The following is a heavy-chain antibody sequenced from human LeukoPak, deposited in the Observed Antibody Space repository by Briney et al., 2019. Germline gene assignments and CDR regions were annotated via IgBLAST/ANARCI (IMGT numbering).Heavy chain of an antibody. J-gene: IGHJ4*02. CDR1: GYTFTSYD. CDR2: INPNSGGT. CDR3: ARDLVLGAAAGDY. V-gene: IGHV1-2*02. D-gene: IGHD6-13*01. Sequence: ASVKVSCKASGYTFTSYDINWVRQATGQGLEWMGWINPNSGGTNYAQKFQGRVTMTRDTSISTAYMELSRLRSDDTAVYYCARDLVLGAAAGDYWGQGTLVTVSS.